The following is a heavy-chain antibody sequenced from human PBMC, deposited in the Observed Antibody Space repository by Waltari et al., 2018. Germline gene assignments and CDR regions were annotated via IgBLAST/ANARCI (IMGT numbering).Heavy chain of an antibody. CDR2: IYWNDDK. D-gene: IGHD3-3*01. V-gene: IGHV2-5*01. CDR3: AHTYYDFWSGRKRGAFDI. CDR1: GFPLSTSGVG. Sequence: QITLKESGPTLVKPTQTLTLTCTFSGFPLSTSGVGVGCIRQPPGKALEWLALIYWNDDKRYSPSLKSRLTITKDTSKNQVVLTMTNMDPVDTATYYCAHTYYDFWSGRKRGAFDIWGQGTMVTVSS. J-gene: IGHJ3*02.